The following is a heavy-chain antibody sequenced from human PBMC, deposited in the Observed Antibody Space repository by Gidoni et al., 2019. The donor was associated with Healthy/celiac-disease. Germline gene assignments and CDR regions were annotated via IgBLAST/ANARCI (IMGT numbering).Heavy chain of an antibody. CDR1: GGSLSSGGYY. CDR2: IYYSGST. V-gene: IGHV4-31*03. D-gene: IGHD3-22*01. Sequence: QVQLQESGPGLVKPSQTLSLTCTVSGGSLSSGGYYWSWIRQHPGKGLEWIGYIYYSGSTYYNPSLKSRVTISVDTSKNQFALKLSSVTAADTAVYYCARLYYYDSSGYYFDYWGQGTLVTVSS. J-gene: IGHJ4*02. CDR3: ARLYYYDSSGYYFDY.